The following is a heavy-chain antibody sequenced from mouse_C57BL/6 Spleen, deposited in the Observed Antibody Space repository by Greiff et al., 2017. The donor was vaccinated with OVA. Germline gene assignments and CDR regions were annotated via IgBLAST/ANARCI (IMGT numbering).Heavy chain of an antibody. CDR3: ARRKEYCDV. J-gene: IGHJ1*03. V-gene: IGHV8-12*01. CDR1: GFSLSTSGMG. Sequence: QVTLKVSGPGILQSSQTLSLTCSFSGFSLSTSGMGVSCTRPPSLSGLASPCHIYLDDDKRYNPSLKSRLTISKDTSRNQVFLKITSVDTADTATYYCARRKEYCDVWGTGTTVTVSS. CDR2: IYLDDDK.